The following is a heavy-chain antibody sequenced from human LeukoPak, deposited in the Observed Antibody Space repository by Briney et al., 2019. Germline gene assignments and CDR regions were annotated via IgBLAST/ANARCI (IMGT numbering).Heavy chain of an antibody. V-gene: IGHV3-11*01. CDR1: GFTFSDYY. Sequence: GGSLRLSCAASGFTFSDYYMSWIRQAPGKGLEWVSYISSSGSTIYYADSVKGRFTISRDNAKSSLYLQMNSLRAEDTAVYYCARDPYYYGSGSYYGYWGQGTLVTVSS. CDR3: ARDPYYYGSGSYYGY. J-gene: IGHJ4*02. CDR2: ISSSGSTI. D-gene: IGHD3-10*01.